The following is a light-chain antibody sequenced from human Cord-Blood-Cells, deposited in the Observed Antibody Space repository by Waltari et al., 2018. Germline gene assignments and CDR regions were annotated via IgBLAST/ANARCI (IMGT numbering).Light chain of an antibody. CDR3: QQYYSTPRT. V-gene: IGKV4-1*01. CDR1: QSVLYSSNNKNY. J-gene: IGKJ1*01. CDR2: WAS. Sequence: DIVVTQSPDSLAVCLCWRATLHCKSSQSVLYSSNNKNYLAWYQQKPGQPPKLLIYWASTRESGVPDRFSGSGSGTDFTLTISSLQAEDVAVYYCQQYYSTPRTFGQGTKVEIK.